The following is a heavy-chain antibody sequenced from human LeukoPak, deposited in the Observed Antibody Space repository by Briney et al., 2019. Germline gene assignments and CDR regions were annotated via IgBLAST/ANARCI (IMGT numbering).Heavy chain of an antibody. Sequence: PGGSLRLSCTVSGFTVSSNSMSWVRQAPGKGLEWVSFIYSDNTHYSDSVKGRFTISRDNSKNTLYLQMDSLGPEDTAVYYCARDPYSGNYGNDYYYYMDVWGKGTTVTISS. CDR1: GFTVSSNS. CDR3: ARDPYSGNYGNDYYYYMDV. J-gene: IGHJ6*03. D-gene: IGHD1-26*01. V-gene: IGHV3-53*01. CDR2: IYSDNT.